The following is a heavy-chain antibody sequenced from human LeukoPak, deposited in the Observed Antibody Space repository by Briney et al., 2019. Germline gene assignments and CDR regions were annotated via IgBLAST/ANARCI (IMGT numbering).Heavy chain of an antibody. CDR2: ISAYNGNT. V-gene: IGHV1-18*01. CDR3: ARDFDYDFWSGYYGEPKNWFDP. D-gene: IGHD3-3*01. J-gene: IGHJ5*02. Sequence: ASVKVSCKASGYTFTSYGISWVRQAPGQGLEWMGWISAYNGNTNYAQKLQGRATMTTDTSTSTAYMELRSLRSDDTAVYYCARDFDYDFWSGYYGEPKNWFDPWGQGTLVTVSS. CDR1: GYTFTSYG.